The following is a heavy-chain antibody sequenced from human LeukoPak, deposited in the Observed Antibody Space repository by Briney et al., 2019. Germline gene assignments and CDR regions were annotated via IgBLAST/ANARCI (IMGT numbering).Heavy chain of an antibody. CDR2: INPNSGGT. D-gene: IGHD5-18*01. Sequence: ASVKVSCKASGYTFTGYYMHWVRQAPGQGLEWMGWINPNSGGTNYAQKFQGRVTMTRDTPISTAYMELSRLRSDDTAVYYCAREIFVDTAMVIFDYWGQGTLVTVSS. V-gene: IGHV1-2*02. CDR3: AREIFVDTAMVIFDY. CDR1: GYTFTGYY. J-gene: IGHJ4*02.